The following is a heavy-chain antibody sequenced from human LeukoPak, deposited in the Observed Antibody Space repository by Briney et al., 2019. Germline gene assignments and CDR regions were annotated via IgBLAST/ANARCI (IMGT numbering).Heavy chain of an antibody. V-gene: IGHV4-38-2*01. CDR2: IYHIGST. Sequence: PSETLSLTCAVSGYSISSGYYWGWIRQPPGKGLEGMGGIYHIGSTNYNPSPKSRVTISVDTSKNQFSLKMSSVSAADTAVYYCARTGVLLWFGELLYYFDYWGQGTLVTVSS. CDR3: ARTGVLLWFGELLYYFDY. D-gene: IGHD3-10*01. J-gene: IGHJ4*02. CDR1: GYSISSGYY.